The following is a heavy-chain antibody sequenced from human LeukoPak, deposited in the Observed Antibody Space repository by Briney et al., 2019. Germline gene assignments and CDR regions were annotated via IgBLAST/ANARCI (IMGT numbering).Heavy chain of an antibody. J-gene: IGHJ4*02. V-gene: IGHV3-30*04. Sequence: PGGSLRLSCAASGFTFSSYAIHWVRQAPGKGLEWVAVISYDGSNKYYADSVKGRFTISRDNSKNTLYLQMNSLRAEDTAVYYCARDDYGHIDYWGQGTLVTVSS. CDR1: GFTFSSYA. CDR3: ARDDYGHIDY. CDR2: ISYDGSNK. D-gene: IGHD3-16*01.